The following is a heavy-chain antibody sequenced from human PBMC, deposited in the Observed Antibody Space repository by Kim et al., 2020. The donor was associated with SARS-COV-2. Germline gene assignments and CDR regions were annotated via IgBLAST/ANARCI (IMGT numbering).Heavy chain of an antibody. CDR2: VSFSGST. Sequence: SETLSLTCTVSGGSISSTNYFWGWIRQPPGKGLEWIATVSFSGSTYYNPSLKSRVTISIDTSQNQFSLNLRSVTAADTAMYYCARPPRGISRRAFDIWGQGTMLTVSS. CDR1: GGSISSTNYF. D-gene: IGHD3-3*01. J-gene: IGHJ3*02. CDR3: ARPPRGISRRAFDI. V-gene: IGHV4-39*01.